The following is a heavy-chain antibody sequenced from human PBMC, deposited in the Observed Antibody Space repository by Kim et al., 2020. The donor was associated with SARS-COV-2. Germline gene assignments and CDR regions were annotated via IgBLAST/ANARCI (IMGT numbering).Heavy chain of an antibody. J-gene: IGHJ6*02. D-gene: IGHD6-6*01. CDR3: AREYSSSFYYYGMDV. Sequence: DSVKGRFTISRDNAKNSLYLQMNRLRDEDTAVYYCAREYSSSFYYYGMDVWGQGTTVTVSS. V-gene: IGHV3-48*02.